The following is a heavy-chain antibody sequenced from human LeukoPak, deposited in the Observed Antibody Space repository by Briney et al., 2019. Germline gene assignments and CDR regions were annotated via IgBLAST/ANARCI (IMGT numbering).Heavy chain of an antibody. D-gene: IGHD3-3*01. CDR2: INPNSGGT. CDR1: GYTFTGYY. CDR3: ARGSRILGVVIMYNWFDP. V-gene: IGHV1-2*04. Sequence: ASVKVSCKASGYTFTGYYMHWVRQAPGQGLEWMGWINPNSGGTNYAQKFQGWVTMTRDTSISTAYMELSRLRSDDTAVYYCARGSRILGVVIMYNWFDPWGLGTLVTVSS. J-gene: IGHJ5*02.